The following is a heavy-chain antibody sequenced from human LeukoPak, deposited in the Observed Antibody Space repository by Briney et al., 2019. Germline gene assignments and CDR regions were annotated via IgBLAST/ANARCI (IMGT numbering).Heavy chain of an antibody. CDR1: GFAFRSYG. CDR3: ARAQTPWYYDSSGYSPPDY. D-gene: IGHD3-22*01. Sequence: PGWSLRLSCAASGFAFRSYGMHWVRQAPGKGLEWVAVISYDGSNKYYADSVKGRFTISRDNSKNTLYLQMNSLRAEDTAVYYCARAQTPWYYDSSGYSPPDYWGQGTLVTVSS. V-gene: IGHV3-30*03. J-gene: IGHJ4*02. CDR2: ISYDGSNK.